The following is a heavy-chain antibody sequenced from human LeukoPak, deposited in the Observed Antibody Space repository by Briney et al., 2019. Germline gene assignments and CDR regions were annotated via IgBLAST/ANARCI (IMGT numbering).Heavy chain of an antibody. V-gene: IGHV1-69*04. CDR3: ARDYYGSGSYYQKGDAFDI. D-gene: IGHD3-10*01. Sequence: ASVKVSCKASGGTFSSYAISWVRQAPGQGLEWMGRIIPILGIANYAQKFQGRVTITADKSTSTAYMELSSLRSEDTAVYYCARDYYGSGSYYQKGDAFDIWGQGTMVTVSS. CDR1: GGTFSSYA. J-gene: IGHJ3*02. CDR2: IIPILGIA.